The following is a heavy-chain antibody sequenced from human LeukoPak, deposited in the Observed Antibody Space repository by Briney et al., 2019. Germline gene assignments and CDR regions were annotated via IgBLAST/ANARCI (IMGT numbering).Heavy chain of an antibody. V-gene: IGHV3-7*03. Sequence: GGSLRLSCAASGFTFSSYWMSWVRQAPGKGLEWVANIKQDGSEKYYVDSVKGRFTISRDNAKNSLYLQMNSLRAEDTAVYYCARDTLLWFGEPHNWFDPWGQGTLVTVSS. D-gene: IGHD3-10*01. J-gene: IGHJ5*02. CDR2: IKQDGSEK. CDR3: ARDTLLWFGEPHNWFDP. CDR1: GFTFSSYW.